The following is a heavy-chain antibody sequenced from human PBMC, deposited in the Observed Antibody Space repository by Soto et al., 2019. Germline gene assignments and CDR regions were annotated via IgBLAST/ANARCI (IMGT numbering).Heavy chain of an antibody. D-gene: IGHD1-7*01. CDR1: GFTFSTYA. V-gene: IGHV3-23*01. CDR2: ISASGGST. Sequence: VGSLRLSCAASGFTFSTYAMTWVRQAPGKGLEWVSAISASGGSTYYADSVKGRFTISRDNSKNTLYLQMNSLRAEDTAVYYCARDRNYRHYGMDVWGQGTTVTVSS. CDR3: ARDRNYRHYGMDV. J-gene: IGHJ6*02.